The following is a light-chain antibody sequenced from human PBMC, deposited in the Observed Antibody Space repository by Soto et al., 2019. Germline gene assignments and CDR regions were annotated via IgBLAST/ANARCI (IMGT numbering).Light chain of an antibody. J-gene: IGKJ2*01. Sequence: EILMTQSPATLSVSPGERATLSCRASQTVDSNVAWYQQKPGQAPRLLIYGASTRASGIPARFSGSGSGTGFTLIISTLQSEDVAVYDCQQYKNGPPYTFGRGTKLEIK. V-gene: IGKV3-15*01. CDR3: QQYKNGPPYT. CDR2: GAS. CDR1: QTVDSN.